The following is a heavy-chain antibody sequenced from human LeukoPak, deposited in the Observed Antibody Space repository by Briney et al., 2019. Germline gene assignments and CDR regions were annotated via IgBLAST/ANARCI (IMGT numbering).Heavy chain of an antibody. V-gene: IGHV4-61*01. J-gene: IGHJ4*02. CDR3: ARAGYYGWGSCSY. Sequence: TPSETLTPTCTVSGVSVSSGRYYWTWIRQPPGRGLEWIGYIYYSGSTNYNPSLKSRVTISVDTSKNQFSLKLSSVTAADTAVYYCARAGYYGWGSCSYWGRKPRVSVSS. CDR1: GVSVSSGRYY. CDR2: IYYSGST. D-gene: IGHD3-10*01.